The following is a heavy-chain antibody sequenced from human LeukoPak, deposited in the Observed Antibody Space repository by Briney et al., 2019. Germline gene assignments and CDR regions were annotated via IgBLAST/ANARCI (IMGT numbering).Heavy chain of an antibody. Sequence: SETLSLTCVVYGGSFSAYYWNWIRQPPGKGLEWIGEINHSGSTNYKPSLKSRVTLSVDTSKNQFSLKLSSVTAADTAVYYCARDRYTVVSWYFDLWGRGTLVTVSS. V-gene: IGHV4-34*01. CDR2: INHSGST. J-gene: IGHJ2*01. CDR1: GGSFSAYY. D-gene: IGHD4-23*01. CDR3: ARDRYTVVSWYFDL.